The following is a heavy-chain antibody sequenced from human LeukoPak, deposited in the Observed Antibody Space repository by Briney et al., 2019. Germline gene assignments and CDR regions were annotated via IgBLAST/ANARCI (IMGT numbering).Heavy chain of an antibody. CDR1: GFTFSSYD. CDR3: AKIGSLNQNFDY. D-gene: IGHD3-10*01. J-gene: IGHJ4*02. V-gene: IGHV3-23*01. CDR2: ISDSGGCK. Sequence: GGSLRLSCAASGFTFSSYDMGWVRQAPGKGLEWVSDISDSGGCKFYADSVKGRFTISRDNSKNTLYLQMNSLRAEDTAVYYCAKIGSLNQNFDYCGQGTLVTVS.